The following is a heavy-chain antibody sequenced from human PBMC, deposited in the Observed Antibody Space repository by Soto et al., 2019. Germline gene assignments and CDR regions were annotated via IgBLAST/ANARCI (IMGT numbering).Heavy chain of an antibody. J-gene: IGHJ2*01. V-gene: IGHV3-74*01. CDR3: AIGAYLRGLDL. CDR1: GFTFSSYW. Sequence: EVQLVESGGGLVQPGGSLRLSCAASGFTFSSYWMHWVRQAPGKGLVWVSRINSDGSSTSYADSVKGRFTISRDNAKKTRYLQMNILMAEDTAVYSGAIGAYLRGLDLWGRGTLVTVSS. D-gene: IGHD3-16*01. CDR2: INSDGSST.